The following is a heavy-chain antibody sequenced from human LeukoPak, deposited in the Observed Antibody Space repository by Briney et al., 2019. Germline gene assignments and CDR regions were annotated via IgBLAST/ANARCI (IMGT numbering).Heavy chain of an antibody. CDR2: IYTGGNT. V-gene: IGHV3-53*01. D-gene: IGHD6-6*01. CDR1: GFTVSSNY. CDR3: ARAGSSALGWVDL. Sequence: GPSLRLSCAASGFTVSSNYMSWVRQAPGKGLEWVSVIYTGGNTYYADSVRGRFTISRDNSKNTVYLQMSSLRAKDTAVYYCARAGSSALGWVDLWGQGTLVTVSS. J-gene: IGHJ5*02.